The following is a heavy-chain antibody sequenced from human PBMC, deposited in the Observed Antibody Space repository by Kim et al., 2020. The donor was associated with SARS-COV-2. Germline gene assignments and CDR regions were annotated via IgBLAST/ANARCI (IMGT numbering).Heavy chain of an antibody. Sequence: GGSLRLSCAASGFTFRRYVMHWVRQAPGQGLVWVSRMNTDDSSTSYADSVKGRFTISRDNAKNTLYLQMNSLRAEDTAVYYCARAPAGYYGMDVWGQGT. CDR1: GFTFRRYV. CDR3: ARAPAGYYGMDV. J-gene: IGHJ6*02. V-gene: IGHV3-74*01. CDR2: MNTDDSST.